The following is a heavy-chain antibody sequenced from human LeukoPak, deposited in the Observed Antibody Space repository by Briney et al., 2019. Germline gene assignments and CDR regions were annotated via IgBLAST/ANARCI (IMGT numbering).Heavy chain of an antibody. D-gene: IGHD4-23*01. CDR2: MNPNSGNT. CDR1: GCTFSSYD. V-gene: IGHV1-8*03. J-gene: IGHJ4*02. Sequence: ASVKVSCKASGCTFSSYDINWVRQATGQGLEWMGWMNPNSGNTGYAQKFQGRVTITRNTSISTAYMELSSLRSEDTAVYYCARGPRNYGGKGDYWGQGTLVTVSS. CDR3: ARGPRNYGGKGDY.